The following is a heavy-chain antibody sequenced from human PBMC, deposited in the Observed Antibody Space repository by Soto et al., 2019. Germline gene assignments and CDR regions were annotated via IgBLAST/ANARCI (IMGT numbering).Heavy chain of an antibody. V-gene: IGHV4-59*08. Sequence: SETLSLTCTVSGGSISSHYWSWIRQPPGQGLEWIGYIYYSGSTNYNPSLKSRVTISVDTSKSQFSLRLSSVTAADTAVYFCARLDGYGHYFDYWGQGALVTVSS. CDR3: ARLDGYGHYFDY. D-gene: IGHD5-12*01. CDR1: GGSISSHY. CDR2: IYYSGST. J-gene: IGHJ4*02.